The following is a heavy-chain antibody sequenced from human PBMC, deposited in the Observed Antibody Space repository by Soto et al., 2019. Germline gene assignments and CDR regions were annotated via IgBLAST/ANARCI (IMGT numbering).Heavy chain of an antibody. Sequence: PGESLKISCKGSGYSFAGYWITWVRQKPGKGLEWMGRIDPSDSYTNYSPSFQGHVTISADKSISTAYLQWSSLKASDTAMYYCARAHIVVVPAAIGSYYYYGMDVWGQGTT. V-gene: IGHV5-10-1*01. CDR1: GYSFAGYW. CDR2: IDPSDSYT. J-gene: IGHJ6*02. D-gene: IGHD2-2*02. CDR3: ARAHIVVVPAAIGSYYYYGMDV.